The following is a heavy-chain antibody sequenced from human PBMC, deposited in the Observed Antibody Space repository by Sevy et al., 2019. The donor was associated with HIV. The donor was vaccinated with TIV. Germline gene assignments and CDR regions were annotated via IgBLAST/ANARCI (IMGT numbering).Heavy chain of an antibody. Sequence: GGSLRLSCAASGFTFSSYAMSWVRQAPGKGLEWVSAISGSGGSTYYADSVKGQFTISRDNSKNTLYLQMNSLRAEDTAVYYCAKVGSIVVVPAASNCFDPWGQGTLVTVSS. J-gene: IGHJ5*02. CDR1: GFTFSSYA. CDR3: AKVGSIVVVPAASNCFDP. V-gene: IGHV3-23*01. D-gene: IGHD2-2*01. CDR2: ISGSGGST.